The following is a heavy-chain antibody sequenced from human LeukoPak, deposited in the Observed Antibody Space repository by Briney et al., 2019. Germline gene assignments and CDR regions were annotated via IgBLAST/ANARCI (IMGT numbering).Heavy chain of an antibody. J-gene: IGHJ5*02. D-gene: IGHD3-10*01. Sequence: PSETLSLTCTVSGGAISSGDYYWSWIRQPPGKGLEWIACIYYSGSTYYNPSLKSRVTISLDTSKNQFSLQLSSVTAADTAVYYCARDHTMVRGALGFDPWGQGTLVTVSS. V-gene: IGHV4-30-4*08. CDR1: GGAISSGDYY. CDR2: IYYSGST. CDR3: ARDHTMVRGALGFDP.